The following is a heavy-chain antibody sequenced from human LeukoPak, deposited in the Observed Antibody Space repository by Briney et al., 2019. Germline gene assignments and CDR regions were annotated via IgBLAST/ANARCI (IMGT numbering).Heavy chain of an antibody. CDR3: ARDSCSSTSCLSIDDY. D-gene: IGHD2-2*01. CDR2: INPNSGGT. J-gene: IGHJ4*02. Sequence: ASVKVSCKASGYTFIAYYMHWVRQAPGQGLEWMGWINPNSGGTNYAQKFQGRVTMARDTSISTVYMELSRLRSDDTAVYYCARDSCSSTSCLSIDDYWGQGTLVTVSS. V-gene: IGHV1-2*02. CDR1: GYTFIAYY.